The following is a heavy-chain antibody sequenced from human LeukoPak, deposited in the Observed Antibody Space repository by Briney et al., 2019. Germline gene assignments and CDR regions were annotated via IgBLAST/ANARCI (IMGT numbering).Heavy chain of an antibody. CDR1: GGSFSGYY. CDR3: ARAPKGPMVRGVVDY. J-gene: IGHJ4*02. V-gene: IGHV4-34*01. CDR2: INHSGST. D-gene: IGHD3-10*01. Sequence: SETLSLTCAVYGGSFSGYYWSWIRQPPGKGLEWIGEINHSGSTNYNPSLKSRVTISVDTSKNQFSLKLSSVTAADTAVYYCARAPKGPMVRGVVDYWGQGTLVTVSP.